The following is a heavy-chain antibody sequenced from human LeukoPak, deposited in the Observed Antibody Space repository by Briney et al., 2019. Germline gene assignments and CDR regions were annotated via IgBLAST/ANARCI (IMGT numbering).Heavy chain of an antibody. D-gene: IGHD3-22*01. J-gene: IGHJ5*02. CDR3: AKGPMVITNNWFDP. Sequence: PGGSLRLSCAASGFIFSSYAMSWVRQAPGKGLEWVSTVSGSGGTTYYVDSVEGRFTISRDNSKNTLYLQMNSLRAEDTAVYYCAKGPMVITNNWFDPWGQGTQVTVSS. CDR1: GFIFSSYA. V-gene: IGHV3-23*01. CDR2: VSGSGGTT.